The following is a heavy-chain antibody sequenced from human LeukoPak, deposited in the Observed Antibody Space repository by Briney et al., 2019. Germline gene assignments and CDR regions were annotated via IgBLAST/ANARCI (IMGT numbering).Heavy chain of an antibody. CDR1: GGSISSYY. CDR2: IYYSGST. J-gene: IGHJ5*02. V-gene: IGHV4-59*01. CDR3: ARYYYGSGAEAPFDP. D-gene: IGHD3-10*01. Sequence: SETLPLTCTVSGGSISSYYWSWIRQSPGKGLEWIGYIYYSGSTNYNPSLKSRVTISVDTSKNQFSLKLSSVTAADTAVYYCARYYYGSGAEAPFDPWGQGTLVTVSS.